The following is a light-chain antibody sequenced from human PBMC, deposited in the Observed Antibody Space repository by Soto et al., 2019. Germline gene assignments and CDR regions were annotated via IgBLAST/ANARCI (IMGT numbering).Light chain of an antibody. Sequence: DFVMSQLPDSLAWSLGKWLPINCKSSHSVLSSSNNRNYLAWFQQKPGQPPKLLIYWASTRESGVPDRFSGSGSGTDFTLTISGLQAEDVAVYYCQQYYNTPLTFGGGTKVDIK. V-gene: IGKV4-1*01. CDR1: HSVLSSSNNRNY. CDR2: WAS. J-gene: IGKJ4*01. CDR3: QQYYNTPLT.